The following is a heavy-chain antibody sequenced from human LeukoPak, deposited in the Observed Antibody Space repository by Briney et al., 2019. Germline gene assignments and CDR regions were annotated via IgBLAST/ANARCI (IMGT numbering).Heavy chain of an antibody. CDR1: RFSFSTYG. CDR2: ISYDGSNK. J-gene: IGHJ4*02. Sequence: GGSLRLSCAASRFSFSTYGMHWVRQAPGKGLEWVAVISYDGSNKYYADSVKGRFTISRDNSKNTLYLQMNSLRAEDTAVYYCAKDLADYGDYWGQGTLVTVSS. CDR3: AKDLADYGDY. V-gene: IGHV3-30*18.